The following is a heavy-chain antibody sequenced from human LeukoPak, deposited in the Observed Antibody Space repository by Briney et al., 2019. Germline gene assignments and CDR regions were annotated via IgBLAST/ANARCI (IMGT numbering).Heavy chain of an antibody. Sequence: GGSLRLSRAASGFTFSSYEMNWVRQAPGKGLEWVSYISSSGSTIYYADSVKGRFTISRDNAKNSLYLQMNSLRAEDTAVYYCARDTMATMAYYYMDVWGKGTTVTISS. J-gene: IGHJ6*03. CDR2: ISSSGSTI. CDR3: ARDTMATMAYYYMDV. CDR1: GFTFSSYE. D-gene: IGHD3-10*01. V-gene: IGHV3-48*03.